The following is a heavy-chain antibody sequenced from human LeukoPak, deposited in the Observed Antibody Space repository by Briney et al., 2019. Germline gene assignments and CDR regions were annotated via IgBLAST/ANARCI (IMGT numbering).Heavy chain of an antibody. Sequence: ASVKVSCKASGYTFTSYYMHWVRQAPGQGLEWMGIINPSGGSTSYAQKLQGRVTMTRDTSTSTVYMELSSLRSEDTAVYYCARQLGYGLLLNWFDPWGQGTLVTVSS. CDR3: ARQLGYGLLLNWFDP. J-gene: IGHJ5*02. CDR2: INPSGGST. CDR1: GYTFTSYY. V-gene: IGHV1-46*01. D-gene: IGHD5-24*01.